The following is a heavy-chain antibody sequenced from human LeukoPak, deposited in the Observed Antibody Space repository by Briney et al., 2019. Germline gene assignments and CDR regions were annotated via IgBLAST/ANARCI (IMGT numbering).Heavy chain of an antibody. V-gene: IGHV3-7*01. CDR2: IKPDGGDK. D-gene: IGHD2-15*01. CDR3: ARDKGYSSDY. CDR1: GFTFSGYW. J-gene: IGHJ4*02. Sequence: GGSLRLSCVTSGFTFSGYWMSWVRQAPGKGLEWVAHIKPDGGDKKYVDSVKGRLTISRDNAKQSLFLQMDTLRAEDTAVYYCARDKGYSSDYWGQGTLVTVSS.